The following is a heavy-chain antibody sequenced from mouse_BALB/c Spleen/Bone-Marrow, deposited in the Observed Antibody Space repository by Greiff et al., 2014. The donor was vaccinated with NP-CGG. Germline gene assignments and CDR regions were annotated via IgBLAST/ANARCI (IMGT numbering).Heavy chain of an antibody. V-gene: IGHV5-4*02. CDR3: ARSGERYGAMDY. CDR2: VSDGGGYT. CDR1: GFTFSDYY. J-gene: IGHJ4*01. Sequence: DVKLQESGGGLVKPGGSLKLSCAASGFTFSDYYMYCVRQTPEKRLEWVATVSDGGGYTYYPDSVWGRFTISRDNAKNNLYLQMSSLKSEDTAMYYCARSGERYGAMDYWGQGTSVTVFS. D-gene: IGHD2-10*02.